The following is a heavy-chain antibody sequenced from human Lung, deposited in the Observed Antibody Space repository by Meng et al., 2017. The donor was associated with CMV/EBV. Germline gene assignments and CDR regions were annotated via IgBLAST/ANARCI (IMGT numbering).Heavy chain of an antibody. J-gene: IGHJ6*02. V-gene: IGHV4-59*12. CDR1: GGSFSTYY. CDR2: ISNSGST. Sequence: AETLTFXCTVSGGSFSTYYWNWLRQLPGKGLEWIGYISNSGSTDYNPSLKSRVTISVDPSKNQFSLKLTPVTAADTAVYYSARFALYLAGYYGMDVWGQGXTVTVSS. CDR3: ARFALYLAGYYGMDV. D-gene: IGHD2-15*01.